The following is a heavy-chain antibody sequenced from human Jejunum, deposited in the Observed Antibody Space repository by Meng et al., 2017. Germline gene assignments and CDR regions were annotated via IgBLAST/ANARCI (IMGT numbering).Heavy chain of an antibody. CDR3: ARSTYFYGSGSEIY. J-gene: IGHJ4*02. Sequence: GESLKISCAASGFIFSHYAMHWVRQAPGKGLEWVAGISSDGSDIKYSDSVKGRFTISRDNFASTLYLHMNSLRPEDRASYLCARSTYFYGSGSEIYWGQGTLVTVSS. V-gene: IGHV3-30*04. CDR2: ISSDGSDI. CDR1: GFIFSHYA. D-gene: IGHD3-10*01.